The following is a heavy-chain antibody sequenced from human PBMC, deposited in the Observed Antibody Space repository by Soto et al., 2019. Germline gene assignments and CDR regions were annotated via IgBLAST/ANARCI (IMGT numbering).Heavy chain of an antibody. CDR1: GGCISTSY. Sequence: PSETLSLTCNVSGGCISTSYWTWIRQPPGKGLEWIGYIYHTGSTRYNPSLRSRVTMSVDTSKNQFSLRLSSVTAADTAVYYCARHPISYSDVLTGQIVYPEFNCIDPWGQGTLVTVSS. J-gene: IGHJ5*02. CDR2: IYHTGST. V-gene: IGHV4-59*08. CDR3: ARHPISYSDVLTGQIVYPEFNCIDP. D-gene: IGHD3-9*01.